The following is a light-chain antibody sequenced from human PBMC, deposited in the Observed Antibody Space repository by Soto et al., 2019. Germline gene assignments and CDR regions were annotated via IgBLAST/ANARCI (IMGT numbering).Light chain of an antibody. CDR1: QSITSW. J-gene: IGKJ4*01. Sequence: DIQMTQSPSTLSASVGDRVTITCRASQSITSWLAWYQQKPGKAPKLLIYKASSLESGVPSRFSGSGSGTEFTLPITGLQPDDFATYYCQQYNSYPLTFGGGTKVEIK. CDR3: QQYNSYPLT. CDR2: KAS. V-gene: IGKV1-5*03.